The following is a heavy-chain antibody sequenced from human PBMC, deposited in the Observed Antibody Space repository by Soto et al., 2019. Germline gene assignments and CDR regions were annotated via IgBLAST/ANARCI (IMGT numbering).Heavy chain of an antibody. CDR3: ASRPAVSGSPFDY. CDR1: GGSISSFY. J-gene: IGHJ4*02. D-gene: IGHD6-19*01. CDR2: IYYSGRT. Sequence: SETLSLTCTVSGGSISSFYWSWIRQPPGKGLEWIGYIYYSGRTNYNPSLKSRLTRSVDTSKNQCSLRLSSVTAADTAVYYCASRPAVSGSPFDYWGQGTLVTVSS. V-gene: IGHV4-59*01.